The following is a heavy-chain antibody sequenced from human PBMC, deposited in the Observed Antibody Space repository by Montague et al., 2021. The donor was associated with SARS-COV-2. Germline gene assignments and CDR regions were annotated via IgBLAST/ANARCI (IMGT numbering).Heavy chain of an antibody. Sequence: SETLSLTCVVSDVSLSTSTWWSWVRQSPGKGLEWVGEIYLSGFTQYNPSVKSRVSISLDDSRSQFSLRLTSVTAADTAVYFCARGGLGYRGFDYWGQGTLVTVSS. CDR3: ARGGLGYRGFDY. D-gene: IGHD5-12*01. CDR2: IYLSGFT. J-gene: IGHJ4*02. CDR1: DVSLSTSTW. V-gene: IGHV4-4*02.